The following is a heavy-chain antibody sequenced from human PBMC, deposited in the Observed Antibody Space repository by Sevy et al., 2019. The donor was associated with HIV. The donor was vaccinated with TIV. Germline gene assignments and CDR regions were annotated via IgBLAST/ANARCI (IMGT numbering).Heavy chain of an antibody. Sequence: GGSLRLSCAASGFTFSDYAMHWVRHTQGKGLEWVAVISYDGRNKNYADSVKGRFTLSRDNSKKKLSLQMNSPRTEDTAVYYCARDSSTRWINYYFDYWGQGTLVTVSS. CDR3: ARDSSTRWINYYFDY. J-gene: IGHJ4*02. CDR2: ISYDGRNK. V-gene: IGHV3-30*04. CDR1: GFTFSDYA. D-gene: IGHD2-2*01.